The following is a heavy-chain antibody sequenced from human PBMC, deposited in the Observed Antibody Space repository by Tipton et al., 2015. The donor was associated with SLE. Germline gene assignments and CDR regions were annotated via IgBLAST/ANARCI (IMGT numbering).Heavy chain of an antibody. V-gene: IGHV4-61*09. CDR3: ARDSHTDYGDFYVDS. CDR1: GVSISRGCYF. J-gene: IGHJ4*02. Sequence: TLSLTCSVSGVSISRGCYFWTWSRQPAGKGLEWVGHIFSTGITDYHPSLKSRVSISADTSKNQFSLNLDSMTAADTAVYYCARDSHTDYGDFYVDSWGQGTLVTFSS. D-gene: IGHD4-17*01. CDR2: IFSTGIT.